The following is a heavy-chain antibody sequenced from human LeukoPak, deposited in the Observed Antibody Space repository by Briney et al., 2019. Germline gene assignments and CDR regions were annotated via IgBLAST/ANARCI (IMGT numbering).Heavy chain of an antibody. CDR3: ARETKLHPQMITFGGVIVD. CDR2: IYYSGST. D-gene: IGHD3-16*02. J-gene: IGHJ4*02. V-gene: IGHV4-59*01. CDR1: GGSISSYY. Sequence: PSETLSLTCTVSGGSISSYYWSWIRQPPGKGLEWIGYIYYSGSTNYNPSLKSRVTISVDTSKNQFSLKLSSVTAADTAVYYCARETKLHPQMITFGGVIVDWGQGTQVTVSS.